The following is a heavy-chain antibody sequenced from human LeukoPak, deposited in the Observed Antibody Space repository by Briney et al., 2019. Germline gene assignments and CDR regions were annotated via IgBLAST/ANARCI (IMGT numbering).Heavy chain of an antibody. Sequence: GSVKVSCKASGYTFTGYYMHWVRQAPGQGLEWMGWINPNSGGTNYAQKFQGRVTMARDTSISTAYMELSRLRSDDTAVYYCARDLGVVVAARGDYYYYYGMDVWGQGTTVTVSS. CDR3: ARDLGVVVAARGDYYYYYGMDV. J-gene: IGHJ6*02. D-gene: IGHD2-15*01. CDR2: INPNSGGT. CDR1: GYTFTGYY. V-gene: IGHV1-2*02.